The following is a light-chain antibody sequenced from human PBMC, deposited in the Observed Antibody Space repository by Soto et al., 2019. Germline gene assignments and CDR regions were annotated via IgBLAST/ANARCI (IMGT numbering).Light chain of an antibody. V-gene: IGLV2-14*01. CDR2: DDS. CDR1: SNDFGGYNY. Sequence: QSALTQPASVSASPGQSITMSCTGISNDFGGYNYVSWYQQHPGKVPKLLIYDDSNRPPGVSKRFSGSKSGNTASLTISGLQTDDEAHYYCSSYTYTSPYVFATGAKLTVL. J-gene: IGLJ1*01. CDR3: SSYTYTSPYV.